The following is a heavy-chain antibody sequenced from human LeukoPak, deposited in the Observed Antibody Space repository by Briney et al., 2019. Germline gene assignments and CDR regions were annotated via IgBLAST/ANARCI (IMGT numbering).Heavy chain of an antibody. D-gene: IGHD4-17*01. V-gene: IGHV4-61*02. CDR3: ASPGQPPGTVTTYFDL. CDR2: IYTSGST. J-gene: IGHJ2*01. CDR1: GGSISSGSYY. Sequence: SETLSLTCTVSGGSISSGSYYWSWIRQPAGKGLEWIGRIYTSGSTNYNPSLKSRVTISVDTSKNQFSLKLSSVTAADTAVYYCASPGQPPGTVTTYFDLWGRGTLVTVSS.